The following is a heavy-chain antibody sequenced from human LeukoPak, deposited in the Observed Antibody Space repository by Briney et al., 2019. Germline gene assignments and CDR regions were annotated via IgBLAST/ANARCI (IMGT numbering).Heavy chain of an antibody. D-gene: IGHD3-3*01. CDR2: IRYDGSNK. CDR3: ARDLQEWSTLGYFDL. Sequence: GGSLRLSCAASGFTFSSYGMHWVRQAPGKGLEWVAFIRYDGSNKYYADSVKGRFTISRDNANNSLYLQMDSLRVEDTAVYYCARDLQEWSTLGYFDLWGRGTLVTVSS. CDR1: GFTFSSYG. V-gene: IGHV3-30*02. J-gene: IGHJ2*01.